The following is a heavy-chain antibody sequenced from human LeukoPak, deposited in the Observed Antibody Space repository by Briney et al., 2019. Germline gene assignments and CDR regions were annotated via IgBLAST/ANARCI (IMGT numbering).Heavy chain of an antibody. CDR2: ISPYNGNT. CDR3: ARGGSSGPEGWFDP. D-gene: IGHD6-19*01. V-gene: IGHV1-18*01. Sequence: GESPKISCKASGYTFTNYGITWVRQAPGQGLEWMGWISPYNGNTKYAQKVQGRVTMTTDTSTSTADMELRSLRSDDTAVYYCARGGSSGPEGWFDPWAQGTLVTVSS. CDR1: GYTFTNYG. J-gene: IGHJ5*02.